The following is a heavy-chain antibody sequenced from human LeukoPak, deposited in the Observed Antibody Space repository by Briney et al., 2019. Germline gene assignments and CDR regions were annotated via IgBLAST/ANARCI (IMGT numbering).Heavy chain of an antibody. Sequence: HPSETPSLTCAVSGYSISSGYYWGWIRQPPGKGLEWIGSIYHSGSTYYNPSLKSRVTISVDTSKNQFSLKLNSVTAADTAVYYCARGPPIEPGISTGYYYFDYWGQGTLVTVSS. V-gene: IGHV4-38-2*01. J-gene: IGHJ4*02. CDR3: ARGPPIEPGISTGYYYFDY. D-gene: IGHD3-9*01. CDR1: GYSISSGYY. CDR2: IYHSGST.